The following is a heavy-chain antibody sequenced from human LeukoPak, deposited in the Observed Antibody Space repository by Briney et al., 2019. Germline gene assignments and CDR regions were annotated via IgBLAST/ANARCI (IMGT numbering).Heavy chain of an antibody. Sequence: GGSLRLSCAASGFTVSSNYMSWVRQAPGKGLEWVSVIYSGGSTYYADSVKGRFTISRDNSKNTLYLQMNSLRAEDTAAYYCARARRDGYNSVGFQHWGQGTLVTVSS. D-gene: IGHD5-24*01. J-gene: IGHJ1*01. CDR1: GFTVSSNY. CDR2: IYSGGST. CDR3: ARARRDGYNSVGFQH. V-gene: IGHV3-53*01.